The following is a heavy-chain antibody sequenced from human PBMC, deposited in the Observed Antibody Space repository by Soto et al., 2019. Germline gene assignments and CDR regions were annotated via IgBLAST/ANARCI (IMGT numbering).Heavy chain of an antibody. CDR3: ARAVAGTSILDS. Sequence: QVPLVQSGAEVKKPGSSVKISCQASGGTFSTSPISWVRQAPGQGLEWMGRSIPLVDRAIYAQNFQGRVTMTADKSTNTVHLEMFSLRSDDTAVYYCARAVAGTSILDSWGQGTLVTVSS. CDR1: GGTFSTSP. D-gene: IGHD6-19*01. V-gene: IGHV1-69*04. CDR2: SIPLVDRA. J-gene: IGHJ4*02.